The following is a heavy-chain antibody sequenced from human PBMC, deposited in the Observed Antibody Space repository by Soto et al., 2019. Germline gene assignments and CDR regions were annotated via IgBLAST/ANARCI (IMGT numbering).Heavy chain of an antibody. CDR1: EDTFDSYA. CDR2: VIPFFNTP. V-gene: IGHV1-69*13. Sequence: SVKVSCKASEDTFDSYAISWVRQALGQGLDWMGGVIPFFNTPNYAKNFQGRVTITADESTSTAYMELSGLRSEDTAIYYCAAESAYGGNPLAFLYWGQGTLVTVS. CDR3: AAESAYGGNPLAFLY. J-gene: IGHJ4*02. D-gene: IGHD1-26*01.